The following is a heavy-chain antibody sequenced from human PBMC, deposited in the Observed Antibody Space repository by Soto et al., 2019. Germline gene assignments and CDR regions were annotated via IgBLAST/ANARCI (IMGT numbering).Heavy chain of an antibody. CDR1: GFTFSNYA. Sequence: HPGGSLRLSCTASGFTFSNYAMTWVRQAPGKGLDWVSGVITSGRGTYYADSVKGRFTISRDNSMNTLYFQMDTLSPEDTAIYYCARAFPVRQNFPKYWYFDLWGRGTLVTVSS. D-gene: IGHD1-7*01. V-gene: IGHV3-23*01. CDR3: ARAFPVRQNFPKYWYFDL. J-gene: IGHJ2*01. CDR2: VITSGRGT.